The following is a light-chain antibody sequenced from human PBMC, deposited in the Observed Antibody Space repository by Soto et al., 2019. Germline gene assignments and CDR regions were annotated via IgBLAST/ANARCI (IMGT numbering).Light chain of an antibody. CDR1: QSLLHSNGYNY. CDR3: MQALQTPWT. Sequence: DIVMTQSPLSLPVTPGEPASISCRSSQSLLHSNGYNYLDWYLQKPGQSPQLLIYLGSNRASGVPDRFSGSESGIDFTLKISRVEAEDVGVYYCMQALQTPWTFGQGTKVEIK. J-gene: IGKJ1*01. CDR2: LGS. V-gene: IGKV2-28*01.